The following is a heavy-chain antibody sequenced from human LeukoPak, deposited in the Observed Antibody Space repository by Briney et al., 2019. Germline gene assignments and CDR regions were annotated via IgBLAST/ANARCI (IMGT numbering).Heavy chain of an antibody. Sequence: GGSLRLSCAASGFTFSSYEMNWVRQAPGKGLEWVSYISSSGSTIYYADSVKGRFTISRDNAKNSLYLQMNSLRAEDTAVYYCAGGTRRSNPWYFDYWGQGTLVTVSS. CDR2: ISSSGSTI. CDR3: AGGTRRSNPWYFDY. CDR1: GFTFSSYE. J-gene: IGHJ4*02. V-gene: IGHV3-48*03. D-gene: IGHD1-1*01.